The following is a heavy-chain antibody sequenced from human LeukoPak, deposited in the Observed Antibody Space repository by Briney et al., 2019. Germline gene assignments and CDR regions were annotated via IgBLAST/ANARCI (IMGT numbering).Heavy chain of an antibody. V-gene: IGHV3-7*02. CDR2: IKPDGSEI. Sequence: GGSLRLSPAASGFTSRDYWMDWARDAPGKGLEWVANIKPDGSEIYSVDAVKGRFTISRGNAKNSLYLQMNSLRAEDTAVYYCTRSLDYWGQGTLVTVSS. CDR3: TRSLDY. CDR1: GFTSRDYW. D-gene: IGHD2-15*01. J-gene: IGHJ4*02.